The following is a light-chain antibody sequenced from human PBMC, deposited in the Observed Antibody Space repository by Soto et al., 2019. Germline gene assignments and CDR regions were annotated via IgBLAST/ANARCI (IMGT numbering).Light chain of an antibody. CDR1: SSDVGRYNL. CDR3: GSYAGNNLYV. V-gene: IGLV2-23*01. Sequence: QSALTQPASVSGSPGQSITVSCTGSSSDVGRYNLVSWYQHHPGKAPKLMIYEGTKRPSGVSNRFSGSKSGNTASLTISGLQAEDDADYFCGSYAGNNLYVFGIGTKLTV. J-gene: IGLJ1*01. CDR2: EGT.